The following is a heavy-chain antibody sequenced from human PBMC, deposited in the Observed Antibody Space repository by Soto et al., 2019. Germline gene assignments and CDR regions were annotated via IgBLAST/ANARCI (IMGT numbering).Heavy chain of an antibody. Sequence: QVQLVESGGGVVQPGRSLRLSCAASGFTFSSYGMHWVRQAPGKGLEWVAVIWYDGSNKYYADSVKGRFTISRDNSKNTLDLQMNSLRAEDTAVYYCARDGVDDYGGNPRDYWGQGTLVTVSS. CDR2: IWYDGSNK. V-gene: IGHV3-33*01. CDR1: GFTFSSYG. CDR3: ARDGVDDYGGNPRDY. J-gene: IGHJ4*02. D-gene: IGHD4-17*01.